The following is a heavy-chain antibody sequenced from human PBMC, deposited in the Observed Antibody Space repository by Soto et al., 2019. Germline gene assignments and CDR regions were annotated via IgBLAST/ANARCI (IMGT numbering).Heavy chain of an antibody. CDR1: GYTFTSYG. Sequence: QVQLVQSGAEVKKPGASVKVSCKASGYTFTSYGISWVRQAPGQGLEWRGWISAYNGNTNDAQKLQGRGHMTTDTSTSTAYMELRSLRSDDTAVYYCAIDPPYSSGWYAGFDPWGQGTLVTVSS. D-gene: IGHD6-19*01. CDR2: ISAYNGNT. CDR3: AIDPPYSSGWYAGFDP. V-gene: IGHV1-18*01. J-gene: IGHJ5*02.